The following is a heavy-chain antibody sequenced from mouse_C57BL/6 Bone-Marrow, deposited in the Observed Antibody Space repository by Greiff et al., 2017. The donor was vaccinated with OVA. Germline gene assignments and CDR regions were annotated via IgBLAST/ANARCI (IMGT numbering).Heavy chain of an antibody. Sequence: EVQRVESGEGLVKPGGSLKLSCAASGFTFSSYAMSWVRQTPEKRLEWVAYISSGGDYIYYADTVKGRSTISRDNARNTLYLQMSSLKSEDTAMYYCTREDYYFDYWGQGTTLTVSS. CDR3: TREDYYFDY. V-gene: IGHV5-9-1*02. CDR2: ISSGGDYI. J-gene: IGHJ2*01. CDR1: GFTFSSYA.